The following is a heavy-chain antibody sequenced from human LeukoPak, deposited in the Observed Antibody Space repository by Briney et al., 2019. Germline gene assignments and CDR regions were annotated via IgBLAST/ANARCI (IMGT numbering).Heavy chain of an antibody. D-gene: IGHD3-10*01. V-gene: IGHV3-7*03. CDR1: GFTFSSYW. CDR2: TKQDGSEK. J-gene: IGHJ4*02. Sequence: PGGSLRLSCAASGFTFSSYWMTWVRQAPGKGLEWVANTKQDGSEKYYVDSVKGRFTIFRDNAKNSLYLQMNSLRAEDTAVYYCAKVDTMVRGVITPQEGYFDYWGQGTLVTVSS. CDR3: AKVDTMVRGVITPQEGYFDY.